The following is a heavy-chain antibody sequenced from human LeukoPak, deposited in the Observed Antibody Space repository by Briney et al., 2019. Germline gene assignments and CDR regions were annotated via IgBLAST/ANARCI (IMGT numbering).Heavy chain of an antibody. J-gene: IGHJ4*02. V-gene: IGHV3-74*01. CDR2: INSDGRST. D-gene: IGHD5-18*01. CDR3: ARGTGYSVVDY. CDR1: GFTFSSYG. Sequence: SGRSLRLSCAASGFTFSSYGMHGVRQAPGKGLLWVSRINSDGRSTSHADSVKGRFTISRDNAKNTLYLQMNSLRAEDTAVYYCARGTGYSVVDYWGQGTLVTVSS.